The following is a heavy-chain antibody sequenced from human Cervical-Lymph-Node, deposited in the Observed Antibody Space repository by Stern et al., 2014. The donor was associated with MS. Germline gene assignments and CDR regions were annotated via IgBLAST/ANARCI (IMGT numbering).Heavy chain of an antibody. V-gene: IGHV3-30*04. CDR2: LSYDGTHE. CDR1: GFTFSTFA. CDR3: ARDPTFTMFGLVGAVYYGMDT. D-gene: IGHD3-3*01. J-gene: IGHJ6*02. Sequence: QLQLVESGGGVVQPGGSLRLSCVASGFTFSTFALHWVRQPPGTGLEWVAVLSYDGTHEYYADSVKGRVTISRDNSKNTLFLQVNSVTTEDTAVYYCARDPTFTMFGLVGAVYYGMDTWGQGTTVTVSS.